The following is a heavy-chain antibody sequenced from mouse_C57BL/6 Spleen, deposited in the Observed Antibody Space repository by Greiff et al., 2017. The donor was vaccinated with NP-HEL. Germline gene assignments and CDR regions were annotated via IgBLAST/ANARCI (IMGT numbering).Heavy chain of an antibody. CDR2: IYPRSGNT. D-gene: IGHD1-1*01. CDR1: GYTFTSYG. V-gene: IGHV1-81*01. CDR3: ATGNYGSSYGFAY. Sequence: QVQLQQSGAELARPGASVKLSCKASGYTFTSYGISWVKQRTGQGLEWIGEIYPRSGNTYYNERFKGKATLTADKSSSTAYMELRSLTSDDSAVYFCATGNYGSSYGFAYWGQGTLVTVSA. J-gene: IGHJ3*01.